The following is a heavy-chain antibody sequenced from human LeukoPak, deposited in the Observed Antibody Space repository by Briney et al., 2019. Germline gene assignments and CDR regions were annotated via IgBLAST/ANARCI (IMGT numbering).Heavy chain of an antibody. Sequence: GGSLRLSCTASGFTFGDYAMSWVRQAPGKGLEWVGFIRSKAYGGTTEYAASVKGRFTISRDDSKSIAYLQMNSLKTEDTAVYYCTRVTALVHDYWGQGTLVTVSS. CDR1: GFTFGDYA. CDR2: IRSKAYGGTT. CDR3: TRVTALVHDY. J-gene: IGHJ4*02. V-gene: IGHV3-49*04.